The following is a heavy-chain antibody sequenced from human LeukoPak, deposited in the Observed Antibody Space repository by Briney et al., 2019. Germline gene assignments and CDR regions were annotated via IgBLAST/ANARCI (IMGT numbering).Heavy chain of an antibody. CDR1: GNTFTDLS. Sequence: ASVSVSCKVSGNTFTDLSMNWVRQAPGKGLEWMGGFDPEDVETIYAQKFQGRVTMTEDTSTVTAYMELSSLRPDDTAVYYCATDFYRGRQFDYWGQGTLVTVYS. J-gene: IGHJ4*02. D-gene: IGHD2/OR15-2a*01. CDR2: FDPEDVET. CDR3: ATDFYRGRQFDY. V-gene: IGHV1-24*01.